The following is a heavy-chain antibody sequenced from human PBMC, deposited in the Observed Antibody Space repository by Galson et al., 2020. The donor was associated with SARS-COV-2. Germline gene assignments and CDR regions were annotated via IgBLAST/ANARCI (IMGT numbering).Heavy chain of an antibody. CDR2: ISWDGGST. Sequence: GGSLRLSCAASGFTFDDYTMHWVRQAPGKGLEWVSLISWDGGSTYYADSVTGRFTISRDNSKNSLYLQMNRLRTEDTALYYCAKVMVRGVIINYYFDYWGQGTLVTVSS. CDR1: GFTFDDYT. D-gene: IGHD3-10*01. J-gene: IGHJ4*02. CDR3: AKVMVRGVIINYYFDY. V-gene: IGHV3-43*01.